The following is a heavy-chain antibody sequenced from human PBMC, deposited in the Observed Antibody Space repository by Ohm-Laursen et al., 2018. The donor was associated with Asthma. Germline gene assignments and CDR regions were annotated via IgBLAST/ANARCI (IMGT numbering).Heavy chain of an antibody. CDR2: IYSGGTT. J-gene: IGHJ4*02. CDR1: GFTVGSDY. V-gene: IGHV3-53*01. D-gene: IGHD3/OR15-3a*01. Sequence: SLRLSCAASGFTVGSDYMTWVRQAPGKGLEWVSAIYSGGTTYYADSVRGRFTISRDNSKNTLYLQMNSLRAEDTAVYYCARDLMDWYSPSLDFWGQGTLVTVSS. CDR3: ARDLMDWYSPSLDF.